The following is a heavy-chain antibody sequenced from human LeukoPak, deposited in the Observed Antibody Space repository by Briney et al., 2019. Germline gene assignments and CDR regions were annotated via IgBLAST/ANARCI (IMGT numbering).Heavy chain of an antibody. CDR2: IYDSGST. CDR1: GGSIRSSYYY. CDR3: AAGGDSDLVFDY. J-gene: IGHJ4*02. D-gene: IGHD4-17*01. Sequence: SETLSLTCTVSGGSIRSSYYYWGWIRQPPGKGLEWIGSIYDSGSTYYNPSLKSRVTISVDTSKNQFSLKLNSVTAADTAVYYCAAGGDSDLVFDYWGQGTLVTVSS. V-gene: IGHV4-39*01.